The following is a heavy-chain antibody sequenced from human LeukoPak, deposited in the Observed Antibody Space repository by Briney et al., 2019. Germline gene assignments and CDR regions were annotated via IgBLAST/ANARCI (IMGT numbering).Heavy chain of an antibody. V-gene: IGHV3-48*01. J-gene: IGHJ4*02. D-gene: IGHD3-3*01. CDR1: GFIFSDYA. CDR2: ISSSTTTI. CDR3: ASGYDFSSGSKRGFDN. Sequence: GGSLRLSCAASGFIFSDYAMNWVHQAQGKGLEWISYISSSTTTIYYADSVKGRFTISRDNAKSSLFLQMNSLRAEDTAVYYCASGYDFSSGSKRGFDNWGQGTRVTVSS.